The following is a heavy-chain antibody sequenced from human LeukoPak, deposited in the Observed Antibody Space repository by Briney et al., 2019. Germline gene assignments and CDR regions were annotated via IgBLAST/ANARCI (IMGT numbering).Heavy chain of an antibody. CDR3: ARLRRTTVTTYNYYHYMDV. D-gene: IGHD4-11*01. CDR2: IYIGGNT. V-gene: IGHV4-39*01. J-gene: IGHJ6*03. Sequence: SETLSLTCTVSGGSVSATTYQWGWLRQSPGRGLEWIGNIYIGGNTYYNPSLRYRVTVSVDSSKNQFSLQLNSVTAADTAIYYCARLRRTTVTTYNYYHYMDVWGKGTTVTVSS. CDR1: GGSVSATTYQ.